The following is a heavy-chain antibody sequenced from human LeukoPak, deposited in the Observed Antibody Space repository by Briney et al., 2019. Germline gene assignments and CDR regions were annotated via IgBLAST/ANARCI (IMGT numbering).Heavy chain of an antibody. Sequence: GASVKVSCKASGYTFTSYYMHWVRQAPGQGLEWMGIINPSGGSTSYAQKFQGRVTITADKSTSTAYMELSSLRSEDTAVYYCARDQGSYGDFDYWGQGALVTVSS. V-gene: IGHV1-46*01. CDR1: GYTFTSYY. CDR3: ARDQGSYGDFDY. D-gene: IGHD4/OR15-4a*01. CDR2: INPSGGST. J-gene: IGHJ4*02.